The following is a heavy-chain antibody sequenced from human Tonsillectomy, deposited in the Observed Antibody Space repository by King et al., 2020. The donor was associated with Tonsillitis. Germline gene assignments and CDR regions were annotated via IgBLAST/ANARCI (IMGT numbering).Heavy chain of an antibody. V-gene: IGHV3-30*04. J-gene: IGHJ4*02. CDR1: GFTFSSHA. D-gene: IGHD3-22*01. Sequence: VQLVESGGGVVQPGRSLRLSCAASGFTFSSHAMHWVRQAPGKGLEWVAVTSYDGSTKYHADSVKGRFTISRDNSKNTLYLQMNSLRPEDTAVYYCAREWYYYDSSCYYRDYYFDYWGQGTLVTVSS. CDR2: TSYDGSTK. CDR3: AREWYYYDSSCYYRDYYFDY.